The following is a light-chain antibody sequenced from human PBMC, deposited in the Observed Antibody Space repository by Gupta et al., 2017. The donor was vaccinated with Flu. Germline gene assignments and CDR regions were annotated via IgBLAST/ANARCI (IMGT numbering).Light chain of an antibody. CDR3: QSYDSSLSGSRV. Sequence: GSSSNIGAGHDVHWYQQVPGTAPKLLIYGNNNRPSGVPDRFSGSKSGTSASLAITGLQAEDEADYYCQSYDSSLSGSRVFGGGTKLTVL. J-gene: IGLJ3*02. CDR2: GNN. CDR1: SSNIGAGHD. V-gene: IGLV1-40*01.